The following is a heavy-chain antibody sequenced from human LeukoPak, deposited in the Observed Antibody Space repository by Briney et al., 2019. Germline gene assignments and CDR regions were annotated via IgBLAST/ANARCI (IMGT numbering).Heavy chain of an antibody. V-gene: IGHV4-34*01. CDR3: ARAGFTVDY. D-gene: IGHD3-16*01. Sequence: PSETLSLTCAVYGGSFSGYYWSWIRQPPGKGLEWIGEINHSGSTNYNPSLKNRVTISVDTSKNQFSLKLSSVTAADTAVYYCARAGFTVDYWGQGTLVTVSS. CDR2: INHSGST. J-gene: IGHJ4*02. CDR1: GGSFSGYY.